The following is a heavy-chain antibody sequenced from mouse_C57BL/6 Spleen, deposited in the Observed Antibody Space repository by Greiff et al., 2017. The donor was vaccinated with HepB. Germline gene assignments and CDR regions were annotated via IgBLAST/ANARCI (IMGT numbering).Heavy chain of an antibody. CDR3: ARPPYGSSYGYFDV. Sequence: EVQGVESGGDLVKPGGSLKLSCAASGFTFSSYGMSWVRQTPDKRLEWVATISSGGSYTYYPDSVKGRFTISRDNAKNTLYLQMSSLKSEDTAMYYCARPPYGSSYGYFDVWGTGTTVTVSS. J-gene: IGHJ1*03. D-gene: IGHD1-1*01. CDR1: GFTFSSYG. CDR2: ISSGGSYT. V-gene: IGHV5-6*01.